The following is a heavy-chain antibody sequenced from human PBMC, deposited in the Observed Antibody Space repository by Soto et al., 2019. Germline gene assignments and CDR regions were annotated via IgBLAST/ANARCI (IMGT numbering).Heavy chain of an antibody. V-gene: IGHV1-46*01. D-gene: IGHD3-22*01. Sequence: ASVKVSCKASGYTFTSCYMHWVRQAPGQGLEWMGIINPSGGSTSYAQKFQGRVTMTRDTSTSTVYMELSSLRSEDTAVYYCARFLNGYDSSGGFDYWGQGTLVTVSS. CDR2: INPSGGST. J-gene: IGHJ4*02. CDR1: GYTFTSCY. CDR3: ARFLNGYDSSGGFDY.